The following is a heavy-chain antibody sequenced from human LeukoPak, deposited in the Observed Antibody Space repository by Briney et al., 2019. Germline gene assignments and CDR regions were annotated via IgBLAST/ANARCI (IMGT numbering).Heavy chain of an antibody. V-gene: IGHV3-33*01. J-gene: IGHJ4*02. D-gene: IGHD3-10*01. CDR1: GFTFSSYG. CDR3: ARENYGSGSYDY. Sequence: GRSLRLSCAASGFTFSSYGMHWVRQAPGKGLEWVAVIWYDGSNKYYADSVKGRFTISRDNSKNTLYLQMNSLRAEDTAVYYCARENYGSGSYDYWGQGTLVTVSS. CDR2: IWYDGSNK.